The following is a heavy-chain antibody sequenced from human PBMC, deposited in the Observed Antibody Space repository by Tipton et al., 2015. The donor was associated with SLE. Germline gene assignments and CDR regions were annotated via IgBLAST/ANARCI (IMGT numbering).Heavy chain of an antibody. J-gene: IGHJ4*02. D-gene: IGHD3-3*01. CDR1: GGSISSYY. Sequence: TLSLTCTVSGGSISSYYWSWIRQPPGKGLEWIGYIYTSGRTNYNPSLKSRVTISVDTSKNQFSLKLSSVTAADTAVYYCARSGIFGVAEDYWGQGTLVTVSS. CDR2: IYTSGRT. CDR3: ARSGIFGVAEDY. V-gene: IGHV4-4*09.